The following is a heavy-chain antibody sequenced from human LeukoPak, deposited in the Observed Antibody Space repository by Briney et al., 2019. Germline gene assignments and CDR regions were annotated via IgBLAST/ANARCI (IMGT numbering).Heavy chain of an antibody. J-gene: IGHJ4*02. D-gene: IGHD2-15*01. CDR3: TREFCSGGSCYSGGY. Sequence: GGSLTLSCAASGFTFSSYEINWVRQAPGKGLEWVSYISSSGNTIYYSDSVKGRFIISRDNAKNSVYLQMNSLRAEDTAVYYCTREFCSGGSCYSGGYWGEGGLVSVSS. CDR1: GFTFSSYE. CDR2: ISSSGNTI. V-gene: IGHV3-48*03.